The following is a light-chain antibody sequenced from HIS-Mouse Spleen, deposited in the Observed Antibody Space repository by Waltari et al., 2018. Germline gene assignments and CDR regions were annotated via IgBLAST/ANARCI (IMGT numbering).Light chain of an antibody. J-gene: IGKJ3*01. V-gene: IGKV1-33*01. CDR3: QQYDNLLFT. CDR1: QEISNY. CDR2: DAS. Sequence: DIQMTQSPSSLSAAVGDRVTITCQSSQEISNYLNWDQQKPGKGPKLLIYDASNVETGVPSRFSGSGSETDFTFTISSLQPEDIATYYCQQYDNLLFTFGPGTKVDIK.